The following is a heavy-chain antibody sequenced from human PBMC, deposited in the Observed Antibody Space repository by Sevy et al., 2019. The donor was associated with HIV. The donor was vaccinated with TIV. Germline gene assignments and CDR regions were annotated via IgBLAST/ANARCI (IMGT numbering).Heavy chain of an antibody. CDR3: ARDYRRDFWSGYSNYFDP. Sequence: SETLSLTCTVSGDSITRYFWSWIRQHPGKGLEWIGYMYHSGSTNYNPSLKRRVSLSIDTSKNEFSLTLSSVTAADTAVYYCARDYRRDFWSGYSNYFDPWGPGILVTVSS. D-gene: IGHD3-3*01. CDR1: GDSITRYF. CDR2: MYHSGST. J-gene: IGHJ5*02. V-gene: IGHV4-59*01.